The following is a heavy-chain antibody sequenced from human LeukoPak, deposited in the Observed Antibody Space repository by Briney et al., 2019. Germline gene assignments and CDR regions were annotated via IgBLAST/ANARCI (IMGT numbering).Heavy chain of an antibody. CDR1: GGSFSGYY. CDR3: ARGSGSYLYYYGMDV. CDR2: INHSGST. V-gene: IGHV4-34*01. Sequence: SETLSLTCAVYGGSFSGYYWSWIRQPPGKGLEWIGEINHSGSTNYNPSLRSRVTISVDTSKNQFSLKLSSVTAADTAVYYCARGSGSYLYYYGMDVWGQGTTVTVSS. D-gene: IGHD1-26*01. J-gene: IGHJ6*02.